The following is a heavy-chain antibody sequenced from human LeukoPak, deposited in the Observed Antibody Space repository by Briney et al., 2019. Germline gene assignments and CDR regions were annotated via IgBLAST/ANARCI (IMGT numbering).Heavy chain of an antibody. D-gene: IGHD2-2*01. V-gene: IGHV3-33*01. J-gene: IGHJ4*02. CDR2: IWYDGSNK. Sequence: PGRSLRLSCATSGFTFSSYDMHWVRQASGKGLEWVAVIWYDGSNKYYADSVKGRFTISRDNSKNTLYLQMNSLRAEDTAVYYCATTYSAYCSSTSCYGRFDYWGQGTLVTVPS. CDR1: GFTFSSYD. CDR3: ATTYSAYCSSTSCYGRFDY.